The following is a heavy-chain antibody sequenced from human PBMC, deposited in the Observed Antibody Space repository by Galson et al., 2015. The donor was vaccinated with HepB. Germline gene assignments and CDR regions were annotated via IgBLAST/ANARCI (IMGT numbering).Heavy chain of an antibody. V-gene: IGHV3-73*01. D-gene: IGHD1-1*01. Sequence: SLRLSCAASGFTFSGSAMHWVRQASGKGLEWVGRIRSKSDNYATAYTASVKGRFTISRDDSKNTAYLQMNSLKTEDTAVYYCINWNDPSSAFDIWGQGTMVTVSS. CDR1: GFTFSGSA. CDR3: INWNDPSSAFDI. J-gene: IGHJ3*02. CDR2: IRSKSDNYAT.